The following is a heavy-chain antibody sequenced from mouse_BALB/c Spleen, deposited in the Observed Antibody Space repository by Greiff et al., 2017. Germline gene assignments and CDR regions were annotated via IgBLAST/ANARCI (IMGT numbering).Heavy chain of an antibody. J-gene: IGHJ3*01. CDR1: GFTFSSYA. Sequence: EVQGVESGGGLVKPGGSLKLSCAASGFTFSSYAMSWVRQTPEKRLEWVASISSGGSTYYPDSVKGRFTISRDNARNILYLQMSSLRSEDTAMYYCARSEGAYWGQGTLVTVAA. V-gene: IGHV5-6-5*01. CDR3: ARSEGAY. CDR2: ISSGGST.